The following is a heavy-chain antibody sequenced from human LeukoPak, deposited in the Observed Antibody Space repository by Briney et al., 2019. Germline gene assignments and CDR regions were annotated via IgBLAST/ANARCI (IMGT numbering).Heavy chain of an antibody. CDR2: IHPSGGTT. J-gene: IGHJ3*02. V-gene: IGHV1-46*01. CDR3: ARDRTTVTTQWDDAFDI. Sequence: ASVNVSCKASRYTFTSHYVHWVRQAPGQGLEWMGIIHPSGGTTSYARKFQGRVTLTRDMSTDTVYMELSTLRSEDTAVYYCARDRTTVTTQWDDAFDIWGQGTLVTVS. CDR1: RYTFTSHY. D-gene: IGHD4-17*01.